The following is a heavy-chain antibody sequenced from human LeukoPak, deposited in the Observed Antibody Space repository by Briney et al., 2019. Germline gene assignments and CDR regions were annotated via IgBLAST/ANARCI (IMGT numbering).Heavy chain of an antibody. Sequence: SETLSLTCTVSGGSISSYYWSWIRQPPAKGLEWIGYIYYSGSTNYNPSLKSRVTISVDTSKNQFSLKLSSVTAADTAVYYCARDRNRGDFDYWGQGTLVTVSS. D-gene: IGHD3-10*01. CDR2: IYYSGST. J-gene: IGHJ4*02. V-gene: IGHV4-59*01. CDR3: ARDRNRGDFDY. CDR1: GGSISSYY.